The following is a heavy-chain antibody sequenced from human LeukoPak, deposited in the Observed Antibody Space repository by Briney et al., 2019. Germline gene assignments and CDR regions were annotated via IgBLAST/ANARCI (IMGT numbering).Heavy chain of an antibody. CDR1: GFTFSSYA. D-gene: IGHD3-22*01. J-gene: IGHJ6*03. Sequence: GGSLRLSCAASGFTFSSYAMSWVRQAPGKGLEWVSAISGSGGSTYYADSVKGRFTISRDNSKNTLYLQMNSLRAEDTAVYYCAKSTPYYYDSSGYPSSYMDVWGKGTTVTISS. CDR3: AKSTPYYYDSSGYPSSYMDV. V-gene: IGHV3-23*01. CDR2: ISGSGGST.